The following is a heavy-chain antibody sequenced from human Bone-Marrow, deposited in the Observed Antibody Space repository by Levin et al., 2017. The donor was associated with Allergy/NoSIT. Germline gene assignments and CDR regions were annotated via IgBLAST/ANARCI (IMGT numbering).Heavy chain of an antibody. CDR2: IGYSGTTI. CDR3: AKVGTRGNSYGLH. CDR1: GFPFGSFT. Sequence: GGSLRLSCAASGFPFGSFTMVWVRQAPGKGLEWISYIGYSGTTIYYADSVKGRFTISRDNAKNSLYLQMNSLRDEDTAVYYCAKVGTRGNSYGLHWGQGTLVTVSS. D-gene: IGHD5-18*01. J-gene: IGHJ4*02. V-gene: IGHV3-48*02.